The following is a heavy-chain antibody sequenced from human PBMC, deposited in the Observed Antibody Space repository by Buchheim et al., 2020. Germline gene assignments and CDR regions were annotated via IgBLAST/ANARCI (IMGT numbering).Heavy chain of an antibody. J-gene: IGHJ4*02. V-gene: IGHV1-2*04. D-gene: IGHD3-22*01. CDR1: GYPFAGYF. CDR2: INPNPGDT. CDR3: ARASRYSSGSRVDS. Sequence: QVQLVQSGAEVKKPGASVKVSCRASGYPFAGYFMHWVRQAPGQGLEWMGWINPNPGDTKYAQKFEAWVTMTRDTSISTAYMDLSRLRSDDTAVYYCARASRYSSGSRVDSWGQGTL.